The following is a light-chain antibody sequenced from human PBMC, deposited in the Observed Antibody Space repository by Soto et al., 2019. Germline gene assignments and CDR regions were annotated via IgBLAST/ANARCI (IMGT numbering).Light chain of an antibody. CDR1: SSNIGSNY. V-gene: IGLV1-47*01. CDR3: AAWDDSLKV. J-gene: IGLJ1*01. CDR2: RNN. Sequence: QSVLPQPPSASGTPGQRVTISCSGSSSNIGSNYVYWYQQLPGTAPKLLIYRNNQRPSGVPDRFSGSKSGTLASLAISGLRSEDEADYYCAAWDDSLKVFGTGTKLTVL.